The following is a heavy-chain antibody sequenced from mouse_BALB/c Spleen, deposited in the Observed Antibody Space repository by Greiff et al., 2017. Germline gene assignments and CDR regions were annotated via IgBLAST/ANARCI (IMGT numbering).Heavy chain of an antibody. D-gene: IGHD1-1*01. J-gene: IGHJ3*01. CDR1: GFSLTSYG. V-gene: IGHV2-9*02. CDR3: AREFYYGSSYPFAY. Sequence: VMLVESGPGLVAPSQSLSITCTVSGFSLTSYGVHWVRQPPGKGLEWLGVIWAGGSTNYNSALMSRLSISKDNSKSQVFLKMNSLQTDDTAMYYCAREFYYGSSYPFAYWGQGTLVTVSA. CDR2: IWAGGST.